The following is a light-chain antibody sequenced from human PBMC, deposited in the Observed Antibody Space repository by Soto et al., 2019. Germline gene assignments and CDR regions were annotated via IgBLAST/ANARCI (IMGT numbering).Light chain of an antibody. CDR2: GAS. CDR3: QQYGSSPGT. Sequence: EIVLTQSPGTLSLSPGERATLSCRASQSVSSSYLAWYQQKPGQAPRLLIYGASSRATGIPDRFSGSGSGTDFTLTIRRLEPEDFAVYYCQQYGSSPGTVGQGTKVDIK. CDR1: QSVSSSY. J-gene: IGKJ1*01. V-gene: IGKV3-20*01.